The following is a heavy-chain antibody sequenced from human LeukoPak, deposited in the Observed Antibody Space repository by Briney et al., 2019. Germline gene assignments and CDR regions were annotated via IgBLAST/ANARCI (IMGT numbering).Heavy chain of an antibody. CDR1: GFTFSGSA. CDR3: TSRSSWSQL. Sequence: GGSLRLSCAASGFTFSGSAMHWVRQASGKGLGWVGRIRSKANSYATAYAASVKGRFTISRDDSKNTAYLQMNSLKTEDTAVYYCTSRSSWSQLWGQGTLVAVSS. V-gene: IGHV3-73*01. J-gene: IGHJ4*02. D-gene: IGHD6-13*01. CDR2: IRSKANSYAT.